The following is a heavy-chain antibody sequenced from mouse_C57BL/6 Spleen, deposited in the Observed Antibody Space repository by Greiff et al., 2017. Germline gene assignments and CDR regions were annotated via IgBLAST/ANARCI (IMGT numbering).Heavy chain of an antibody. CDR2: ISSGGSYT. Sequence: EVMLVESGGDLVKPGGSLKLSCAASGFTFSSYGMSWVRQTPDKRLEWVATISSGGSYTYYPDSVKGRFTISRDNAKNTLYLQMSSLKSEDTAMYYCARQTWTMDYFDYWGQGTTRTVSS. CDR3: ARQTWTMDYFDY. CDR1: GFTFSSYG. J-gene: IGHJ2*01. V-gene: IGHV5-6*01. D-gene: IGHD2-3*01.